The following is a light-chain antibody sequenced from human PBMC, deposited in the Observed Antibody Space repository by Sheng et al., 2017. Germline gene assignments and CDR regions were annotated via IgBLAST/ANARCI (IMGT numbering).Light chain of an antibody. CDR3: QQYGTSPWT. CDR1: QSVSNSY. Sequence: EIVLTQSPGTLSLSPGERATLSCRASQSVSNSYLAWYQQKPGQAPRLLIYGASSRATGIPDRFSGSGSGTVFTLTITRLEPEDFAVYYCQQYGTSPWTFGQRDQGG. CDR2: GAS. V-gene: IGKV3-20*01. J-gene: IGKJ1*01.